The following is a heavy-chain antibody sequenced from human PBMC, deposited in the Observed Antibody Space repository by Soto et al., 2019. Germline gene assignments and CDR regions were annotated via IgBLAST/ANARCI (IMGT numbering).Heavy chain of an antibody. D-gene: IGHD3-22*01. CDR2: ISYDGSNK. V-gene: IGHV3-30*18. CDR1: GFTFSSYG. CDR3: AKENRALQGYYYDSSGYYPDY. J-gene: IGHJ4*02. Sequence: PGGSLRLSCAASGFTFSSYGMHWVRQAPGKGLEWVAVISYDGSNKYYADSVKGRFTISRDNSKNTLYLQMNSLRAEDTAVYYCAKENRALQGYYYDSSGYYPDYWGQGTLVTAPQ.